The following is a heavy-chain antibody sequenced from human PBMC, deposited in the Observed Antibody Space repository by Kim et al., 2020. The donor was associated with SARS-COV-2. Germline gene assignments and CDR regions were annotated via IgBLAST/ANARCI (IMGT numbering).Heavy chain of an antibody. D-gene: IGHD1-26*01. CDR2: SSP. V-gene: IGHV3-74*01. CDR3: ARGPRGAASL. Sequence: SSPTYADPVKGRFTISSDNAKNTLFLQMDSLRVDDTAVYYCARGPRGAASLWGQGTLVTVSS. J-gene: IGHJ4*02.